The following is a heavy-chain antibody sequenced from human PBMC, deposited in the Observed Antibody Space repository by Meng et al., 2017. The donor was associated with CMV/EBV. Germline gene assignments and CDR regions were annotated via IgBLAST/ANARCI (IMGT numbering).Heavy chain of an antibody. CDR2: INHSGST. J-gene: IGHJ4*02. Sequence: GSFSCYYWSWIRQPPGKVLEWIGEINHSGSTNSNPSLKSRVTISVDTSKNQFSLKLSSVTAADTAVYYCARSSPLRFLEFLPPFRPNWGQGTLVTVSS. D-gene: IGHD3-3*01. CDR1: GSFSCYY. CDR3: ARSSPLRFLEFLPPFRPN. V-gene: IGHV4-34*01.